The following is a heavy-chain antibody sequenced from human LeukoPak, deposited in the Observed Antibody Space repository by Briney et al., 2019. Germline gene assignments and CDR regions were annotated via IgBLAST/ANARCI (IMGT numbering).Heavy chain of an antibody. V-gene: IGHV4-4*02. Sequence: SGTLSLTCAVSGGSINSNNWWGWVRQPPGKGLEWIGEIYHSGSPNYNPSPKSRVTISVDKSRNHFSLNLSSVTAADTAVYYCARVNINNWHSCDYWGQGTLVTVSS. D-gene: IGHD1-1*01. J-gene: IGHJ4*02. CDR3: ARVNINNWHSCDY. CDR2: IYHSGSP. CDR1: GGSINSNNW.